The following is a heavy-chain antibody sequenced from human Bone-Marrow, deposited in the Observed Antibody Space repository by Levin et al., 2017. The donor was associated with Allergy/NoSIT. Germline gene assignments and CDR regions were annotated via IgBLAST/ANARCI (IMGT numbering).Heavy chain of an antibody. CDR1: GFTFSSYG. J-gene: IGHJ4*02. D-gene: IGHD6-13*01. CDR2: IWYDGSNK. Sequence: GESLKISCAASGFTFSSYGMHWVRQAPGKGLEWVAVIWYDGSNKYYADSVKGRFTISRDNSKNTLYLQMNSLRAEDTAVYYCARGAQQLAYWGQGTLVTVSS. CDR3: ARGAQQLAY. V-gene: IGHV3-33*01.